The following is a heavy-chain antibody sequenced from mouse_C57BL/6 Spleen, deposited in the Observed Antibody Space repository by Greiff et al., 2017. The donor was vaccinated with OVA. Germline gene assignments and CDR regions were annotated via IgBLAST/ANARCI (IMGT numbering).Heavy chain of an antibody. J-gene: IGHJ4*01. V-gene: IGHV1-64*01. D-gene: IGHD1-1*01. Sequence: QVQLQQSWAELVKPGASVKLSCKASGYTFTSYWMHWVKQRPGQGLEWIGMIHPNSGSTNYNEKFKSKATLTVDKSSSTAYMQLSSLTSEDSAVYYCASGYYGSSHAMDYWGQGTSVTVSS. CDR3: ASGYYGSSHAMDY. CDR1: GYTFTSYW. CDR2: IHPNSGST.